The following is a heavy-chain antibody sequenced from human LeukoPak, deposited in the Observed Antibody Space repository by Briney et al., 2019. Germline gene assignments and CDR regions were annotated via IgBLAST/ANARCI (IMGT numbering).Heavy chain of an antibody. CDR3: ATTYYYGSGRYYYYGMDV. J-gene: IGHJ6*02. CDR2: ISYDGSNK. Sequence: QPGRSLRLSCAASGFTFSSYAMHWVRQAPGKGQEWVAVISYDGSNKYYADSVKGRFTISRDNSKDTLYLQMNSLRAEDTAVYYCATTYYYGSGRYYYYGMDVWGQGTTVTVSS. V-gene: IGHV3-30-3*01. CDR1: GFTFSSYA. D-gene: IGHD3-10*01.